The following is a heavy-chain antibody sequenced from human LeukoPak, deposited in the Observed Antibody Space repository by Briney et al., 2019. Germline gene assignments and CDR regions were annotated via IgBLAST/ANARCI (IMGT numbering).Heavy chain of an antibody. CDR3: ARGWAVVPAASSWFDP. V-gene: IGHV4-31*03. Sequence: PSETLSLTCTVSGGSISSGGYYWSWIRQHPGKGLEWIGYIYYSGSTHYNPSLKSRVTISVDTSKNHFSLKLSSVTAADTAVYYCARGWAVVPAASSWFDPWGQGTLVTVSS. CDR1: GGSISSGGYY. CDR2: IYYSGST. D-gene: IGHD2-2*01. J-gene: IGHJ5*02.